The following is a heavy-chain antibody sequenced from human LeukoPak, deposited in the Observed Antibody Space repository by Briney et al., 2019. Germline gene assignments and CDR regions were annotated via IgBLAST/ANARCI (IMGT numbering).Heavy chain of an antibody. CDR1: GFTFSGYG. Sequence: PGGSLRLSCAASGFTFSGYGMHWVRQAPGEGLEWVAGTSYDGIQKYYEDSVKGRFTISRDNAKNSLYLQMNSLRAEDTAVYYCARGTSLEPPYYDFWSGYYPDAFDIWGQGTMVTVSS. J-gene: IGHJ3*02. V-gene: IGHV3-30*03. CDR2: TSYDGIQK. CDR3: ARGTSLEPPYYDFWSGYYPDAFDI. D-gene: IGHD3-3*01.